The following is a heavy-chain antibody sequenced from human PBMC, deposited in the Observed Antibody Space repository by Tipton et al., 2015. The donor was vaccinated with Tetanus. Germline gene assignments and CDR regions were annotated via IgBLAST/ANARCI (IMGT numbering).Heavy chain of an antibody. CDR3: ARGYNGYDILTAYPHYFDS. V-gene: IGHV4-59*01. CDR1: GGSISTYH. CDR2: IYYSGST. J-gene: IGHJ4*02. Sequence: TLSLTCTVSGGSISTYHWNWIRQPPGKGLEWIGYIYYSGSTNYNSSLKSRATISVDTSKNQFSLKLSSVTAADTAVYYCARGYNGYDILTAYPHYFDSWGQGTLVTVSS. D-gene: IGHD3-9*01.